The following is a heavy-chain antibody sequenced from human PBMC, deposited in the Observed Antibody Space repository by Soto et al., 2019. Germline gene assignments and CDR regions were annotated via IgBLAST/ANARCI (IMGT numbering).Heavy chain of an antibody. Sequence: SETLSLTCAVYGGSFSGYYWSWIRQPPGKGLEWIGEINHSGSTNYNPSLKSRVTISVDTSKNQFSLKLSSVTAADTAVYYCARGKRGMKSIDPWGQGTLVTVYS. CDR2: INHSGST. CDR1: GGSFSGYY. CDR3: ARGKRGMKSIDP. J-gene: IGHJ5*02. V-gene: IGHV4-34*01.